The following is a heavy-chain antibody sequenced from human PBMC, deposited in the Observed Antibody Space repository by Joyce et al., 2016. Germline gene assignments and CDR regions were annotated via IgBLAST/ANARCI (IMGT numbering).Heavy chain of an antibody. D-gene: IGHD6-19*01. CDR3: ARSQWLAPLMY. CDR2: INNSGVT. CDR1: GGPFRGFF. V-gene: IGHV4-34*01. J-gene: IGHJ4*02. Sequence: QVQLQQWGAGLLKPSETLSLTCAVSGGPFRGFFWTWVRQPPGKGLEWIGDINNSGVTNYNPSLKAQVTFSVDTSKNQFSLNLTSVSAADTAVYYCARSQWLAPLMYWGQGTPVTVSS.